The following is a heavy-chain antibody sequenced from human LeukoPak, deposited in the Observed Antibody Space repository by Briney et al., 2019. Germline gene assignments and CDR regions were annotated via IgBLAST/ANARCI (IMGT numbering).Heavy chain of an antibody. Sequence: PSETLSLTCTVSGGSITSGDYYWSWIRQPPGKGLEWIGYIYNSGSTYYNPSLKSRVTISVDTSKEQFSLKLSSVTAADTAVYYCAKTQTMMGAFDIWGQGTKVTVSS. CDR3: AKTQTMMGAFDI. D-gene: IGHD3-22*01. J-gene: IGHJ3*02. V-gene: IGHV4-30-4*01. CDR1: GGSITSGDYY. CDR2: IYNSGST.